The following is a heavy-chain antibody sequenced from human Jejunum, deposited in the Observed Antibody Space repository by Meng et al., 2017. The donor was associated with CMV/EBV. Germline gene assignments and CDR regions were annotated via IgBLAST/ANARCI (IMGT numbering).Heavy chain of an antibody. Sequence: SGFTFSNYGMHWVRQTPGKGLEWVTFIQSDESNKYYADSVKGRFTISRDNSRNTLYLQMDSLRPEDTATYYCAKDGAADWWHTFHIRGQGTMVTVSS. V-gene: IGHV3-30*02. D-gene: IGHD2-21*01. CDR3: AKDGAADWWHTFHI. CDR2: IQSDESNK. CDR1: GFTFSNYG. J-gene: IGHJ3*02.